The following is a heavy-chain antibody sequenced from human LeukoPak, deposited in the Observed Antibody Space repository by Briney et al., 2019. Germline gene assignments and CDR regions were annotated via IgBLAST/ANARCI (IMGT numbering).Heavy chain of an antibody. CDR1: GDSISSSTCN. CDR2: ISQSGNS. CDR3: ARVGVPFYSSSYNYFDY. Sequence: SETLSLTCKVSGDSISSSTCNWSWIRQPPGKGLEWIGYISQSGNSYFTPSLKSRATISVDRSKNHFSLTLISVTAADTAVYYCARVGVPFYSSSYNYFDYWGRGTLVTVSS. J-gene: IGHJ4*02. D-gene: IGHD6-13*01. V-gene: IGHV4-30-2*01.